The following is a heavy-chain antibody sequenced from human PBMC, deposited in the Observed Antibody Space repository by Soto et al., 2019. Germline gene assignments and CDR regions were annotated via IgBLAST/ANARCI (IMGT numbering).Heavy chain of an antibody. J-gene: IGHJ5*02. D-gene: IGHD2-15*01. CDR2: INHSGST. Sequence: PSETLSLTCAVYGGSFSGYYWSWIRQPPGKELEWIGEINHSGSTNYNPSLKSRVTISVDTSKNQFSLKLSSVTAADTAVYYCARSPTGNCSGGSCKNWFGPWGQGTLVTVSS. V-gene: IGHV4-34*01. CDR3: ARSPTGNCSGGSCKNWFGP. CDR1: GGSFSGYY.